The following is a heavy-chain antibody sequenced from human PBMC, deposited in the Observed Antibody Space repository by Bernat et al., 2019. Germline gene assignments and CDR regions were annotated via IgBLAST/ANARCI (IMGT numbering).Heavy chain of an antibody. Sequence: QVQLVESGGGVVQPGRSLRLSCAASGFTFSSYGMHWVRQAPGKGLEWVAVIWYDGSNKYYADSVKGRFTISRDNSKNTLYLQMNSLRAEDTAVYYCAREASDVDTAMARLLDSMGFDPWGQGTLVTVSS. CDR3: AREASDVDTAMARLLDSMGFDP. CDR1: GFTFSSYG. J-gene: IGHJ5*02. V-gene: IGHV3-33*01. D-gene: IGHD5-18*01. CDR2: IWYDGSNK.